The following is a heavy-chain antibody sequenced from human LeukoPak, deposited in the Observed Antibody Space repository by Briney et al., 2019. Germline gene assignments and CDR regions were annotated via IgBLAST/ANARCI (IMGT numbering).Heavy chain of an antibody. CDR3: AKDGGNYDYAWGLGFDY. V-gene: IGHV3-66*01. Sequence: PGGSLRLSCAASEFSVGSNYMTWVRQAPGKGLEWVSLIYSGGSTYYADSVKGRFTISRDNSKNTLYLQMNSLRAEDTAVYYCAKDGGNYDYAWGLGFDYWGQGTLVTVSS. CDR2: IYSGGST. CDR1: EFSVGSNY. D-gene: IGHD3-16*01. J-gene: IGHJ4*02.